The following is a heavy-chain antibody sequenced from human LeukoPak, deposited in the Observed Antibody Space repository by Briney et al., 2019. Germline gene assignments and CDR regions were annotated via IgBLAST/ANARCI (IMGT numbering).Heavy chain of an antibody. D-gene: IGHD3-22*01. V-gene: IGHV3-11*01. Sequence: GGPLRLSCAAPGFTFSDDYMSWIRQAPGRGRGWVSYISSSGSTIYYADSVKGRFTISRDNAKNSLYLQMNSLRAEDTAVYYCARDFRYYYDSSGSDAFDIWGQGKMVTVSS. J-gene: IGHJ3*02. CDR1: GFTFSDDY. CDR3: ARDFRYYYDSSGSDAFDI. CDR2: ISSSGSTI.